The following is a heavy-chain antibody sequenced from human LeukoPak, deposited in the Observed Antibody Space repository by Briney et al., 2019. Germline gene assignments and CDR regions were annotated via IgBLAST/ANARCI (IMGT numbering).Heavy chain of an antibody. CDR3: ARAVVGAARPNVPYGTRRYYYYYMDV. V-gene: IGHV4-34*01. Sequence: PSETLSLTCAVYGGSFSGYYWSWIRQPPGKGLEWIGEINHSGSTNYNPSLKSRVTISVDTSKNQFSLKLSSVTAADTAVYYCARAVVGAARPNVPYGTRRYYYYYMDVWGKGTSVTVSS. CDR1: GGSFSGYY. CDR2: INHSGST. D-gene: IGHD6-6*01. J-gene: IGHJ6*03.